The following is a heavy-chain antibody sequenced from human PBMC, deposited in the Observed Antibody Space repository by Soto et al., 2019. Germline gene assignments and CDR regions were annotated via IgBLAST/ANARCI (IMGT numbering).Heavy chain of an antibody. V-gene: IGHV1-69*12. J-gene: IGHJ4*02. Sequence: QVRLVQSGAEVKKPGSSVKVSCKASGGTFSNYAISWVRQAPGQGLEWMGVIILPFGTPNYPQKFQGSVTISADESMTAVYMGVSGLRSEGTAVYYCARGPDYEGDVDYWGRGTLVTVSS. CDR1: GGTFSNYA. CDR2: IILPFGTP. CDR3: ARGPDYEGDVDY. D-gene: IGHD3-22*01.